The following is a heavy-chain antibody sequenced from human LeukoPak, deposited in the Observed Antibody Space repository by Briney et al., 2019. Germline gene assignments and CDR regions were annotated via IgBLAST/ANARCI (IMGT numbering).Heavy chain of an antibody. J-gene: IGHJ6*03. CDR3: ASVRYCSSTSCPRWNYYMDV. D-gene: IGHD2-2*01. V-gene: IGHV1-69*05. Sequence: GASVKVSCKXSGGTFSSYAISWVRQAPGQGLEWMGRIIPIFGTANYSQKFQGRVTITTDESTSTAYMELSSLRSEDTAVYYCASVRYCSSTSCPRWNYYMDVWGKGTTVTVSS. CDR1: GGTFSSYA. CDR2: IIPIFGTA.